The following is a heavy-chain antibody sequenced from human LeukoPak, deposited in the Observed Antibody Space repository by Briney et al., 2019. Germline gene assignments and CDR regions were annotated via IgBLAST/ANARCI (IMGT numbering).Heavy chain of an antibody. J-gene: IGHJ4*02. CDR3: VYDSSGYYYNFDY. Sequence: SEPLSLTCTVPGGSIRSYTWSWIRKPPGKGRRWFGYIYYSGSTNYNPSLKSRVTISVDTSKNHLSLKLTSVTAADTAMYYCVYDSSGYYYNFDYWGQGILVTVSS. CDR1: GGSIRSYT. D-gene: IGHD3-22*01. V-gene: IGHV4-59*08. CDR2: IYYSGST.